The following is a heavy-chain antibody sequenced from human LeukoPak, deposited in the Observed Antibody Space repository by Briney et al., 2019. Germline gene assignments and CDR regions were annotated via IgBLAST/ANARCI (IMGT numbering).Heavy chain of an antibody. Sequence: GGSLRLSCAASGFTFSSYAMSWVRQAPGKGLEWVSAISGSGGSTFSADSVRGRFTISRDNSKNTLYLQMNSPGAEDTAVYFCVKDVKSMAGHYWGQGTLVTVSS. J-gene: IGHJ4*02. CDR2: ISGSGGST. CDR1: GFTFSSYA. CDR3: VKDVKSMAGHY. V-gene: IGHV3-23*01. D-gene: IGHD6-19*01.